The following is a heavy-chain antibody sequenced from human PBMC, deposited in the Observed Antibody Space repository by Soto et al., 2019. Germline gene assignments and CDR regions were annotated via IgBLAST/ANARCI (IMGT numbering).Heavy chain of an antibody. D-gene: IGHD5-12*01. Sequence: ASVKVSCKTSGYTFSYYGINWARQSPGQGLEWMGWISAYNGNTNFAQKLQGRVSLTTDTSSTTAYMELRSLTSDDTAVYYCARDLVPGYTGFSDYWGQGTLVTVSS. CDR3: ARDLVPGYTGFSDY. J-gene: IGHJ4*02. CDR1: GYTFSYYG. CDR2: ISAYNGNT. V-gene: IGHV1-18*01.